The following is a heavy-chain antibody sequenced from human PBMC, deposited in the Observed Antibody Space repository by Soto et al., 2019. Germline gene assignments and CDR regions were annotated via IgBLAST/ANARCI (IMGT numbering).Heavy chain of an antibody. D-gene: IGHD6-13*01. CDR2: ISSSSSYI. CDR1: GFTFSSYS. Sequence: GGSLRLSCAASGFTFSSYSMNWVRQAPGKGLEWVSSISSSSSYIYYADSVKGRFTISRDNAKNSLYLQMNSLRAEDTAVYYCARPLTAYSSSWFFDYWGQGTLVTVSS. J-gene: IGHJ4*02. V-gene: IGHV3-21*01. CDR3: ARPLTAYSSSWFFDY.